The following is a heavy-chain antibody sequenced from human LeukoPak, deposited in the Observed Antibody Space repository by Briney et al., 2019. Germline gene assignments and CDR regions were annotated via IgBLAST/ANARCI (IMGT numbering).Heavy chain of an antibody. V-gene: IGHV3-21*01. CDR1: GFTFSSYT. J-gene: IGHJ4*02. D-gene: IGHD2-2*01. CDR3: AREIVSSNSFDN. CDR2: ISSAGGYI. Sequence: GGSLRLSCAASGFTFSSYTLNWVRQAPGKGLEWVSSISSAGGYIYYADSVKGRFTISRDNAKNSLYLQMNSLRAVDTAVYYCAREIVSSNSFDNWGQGTLVAVSS.